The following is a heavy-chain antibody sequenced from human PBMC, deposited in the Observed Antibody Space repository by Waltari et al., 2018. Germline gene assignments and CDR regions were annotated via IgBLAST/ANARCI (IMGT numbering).Heavy chain of an antibody. CDR3: ATFIQSSGSYSGDAFNL. CDR2: IDNSARYI. D-gene: IGHD3-22*01. CDR1: GLTYNTYT. Sequence: EVQLVESGGGLVKPGGSLRLSCTTSGLTYNTYTMNWVRQAPGKGLEGVASIDNSARYIFYADALKGRFTISRDNAQDSLRLQMNSLRVEDTAVYYCATFIQSSGSYSGDAFNLWGQGTLVTVSS. V-gene: IGHV3-21*02. J-gene: IGHJ3*01.